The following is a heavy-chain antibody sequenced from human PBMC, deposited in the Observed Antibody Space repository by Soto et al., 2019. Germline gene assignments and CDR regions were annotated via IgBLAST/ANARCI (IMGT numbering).Heavy chain of an antibody. CDR3: ARGLSRGITMIVVVKQYFDY. V-gene: IGHV4-59*01. CDR1: GGSIRAYY. CDR2: IYHSGRT. J-gene: IGHJ4*02. D-gene: IGHD3-22*01. Sequence: PSETLSRTCTVSGGSIRAYYWTWIRQPPGEGLEWIGYIYHSGRTNYNPSLKSRVSMSVDTSKNQFSLKLTSVTAADTAVYYCARGLSRGITMIVVVKQYFDYWGQGTLVTVSS.